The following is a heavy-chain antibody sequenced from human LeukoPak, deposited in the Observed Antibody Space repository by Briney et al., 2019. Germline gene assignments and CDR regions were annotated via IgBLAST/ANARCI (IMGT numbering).Heavy chain of an antibody. CDR3: ARGLLGHCSRTSCYPGAFDF. V-gene: IGHV3-66*02. D-gene: IGHD2-2*01. Sequence: GGSLRLSCAASGITVRTNYISWVRQAPGKGLEWVSVIYSGGNTYYADSVKGRFTISRDNSKNTLYLQMNSLRSEDTAVYYCARGLLGHCSRTSCYPGAFDFWGRGTMVTVSS. CDR2: IYSGGNT. J-gene: IGHJ3*01. CDR1: GITVRTNY.